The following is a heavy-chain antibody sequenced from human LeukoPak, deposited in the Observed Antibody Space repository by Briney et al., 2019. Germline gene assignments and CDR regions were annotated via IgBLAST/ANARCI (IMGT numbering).Heavy chain of an antibody. CDR3: AKDRQRYYDILTGYWGFDY. V-gene: IGHV3-23*01. D-gene: IGHD3-9*01. Sequence: PGGSLRLSCAASGFTFSSYAMSWVRQAPGKGLEWVSAISGSGGSTYYADSVKGRFTISRDNSKNTLYLQMNSLSAEDTAVYYCAKDRQRYYDILTGYWGFDYWGQGTLVTVSS. J-gene: IGHJ4*02. CDR1: GFTFSSYA. CDR2: ISGSGGST.